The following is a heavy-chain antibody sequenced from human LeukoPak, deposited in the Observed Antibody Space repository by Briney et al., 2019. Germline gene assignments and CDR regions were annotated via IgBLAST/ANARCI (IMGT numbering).Heavy chain of an antibody. V-gene: IGHV1-69*04. CDR2: IIPILGIA. Sequence: SVKVSCKASGGTFSSFAISWVRQAPGQGLEWMGRIIPILGIANYAQKFQGRVTITADKSTSTAYMELSSLRSKDTAVYYCARDHPGIAVAGRGYWGQGTLVTVSS. CDR3: ARDHPGIAVAGRGY. J-gene: IGHJ4*02. CDR1: GGTFSSFA. D-gene: IGHD6-19*01.